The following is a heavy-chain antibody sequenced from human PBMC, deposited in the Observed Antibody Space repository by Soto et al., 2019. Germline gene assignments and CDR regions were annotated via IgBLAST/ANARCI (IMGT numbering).Heavy chain of an antibody. CDR3: AKDMARDYDSSGYHDAFDI. CDR2: ISWNSGSI. J-gene: IGHJ3*02. V-gene: IGHV3-9*01. Sequence: GGSLRLSCAASGFTFDDYAMHWVRQAPGKGLEWASGISWNSGSIGYADSVKGRFTISRDNAKNSLYLQMNSLRAEDTALYYCAKDMARDYDSSGYHDAFDIWGQGTMVTVSS. CDR1: GFTFDDYA. D-gene: IGHD3-22*01.